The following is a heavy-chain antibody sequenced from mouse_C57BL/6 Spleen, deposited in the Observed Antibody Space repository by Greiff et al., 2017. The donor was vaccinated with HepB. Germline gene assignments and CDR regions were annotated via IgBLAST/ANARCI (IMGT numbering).Heavy chain of an antibody. Sequence: VQLQQSGPELVKPGASVKISCKASGYAFSSSWMNWVKQRPGKGLEWIGRIYPGDGDTNYNGKFKGKATLTADKSSSTAYMQLSSLTSEDSAVYFCARSQTAQAVWFAYWGQGTRVTVSA. CDR2: IYPGDGDT. CDR1: GYAFSSSW. J-gene: IGHJ3*01. V-gene: IGHV1-82*01. D-gene: IGHD3-2*02. CDR3: ARSQTAQAVWFAY.